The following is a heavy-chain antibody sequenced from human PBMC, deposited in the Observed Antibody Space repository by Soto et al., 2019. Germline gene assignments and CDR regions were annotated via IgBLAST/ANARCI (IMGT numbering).Heavy chain of an antibody. CDR2: ISGSGGST. CDR3: AKDDLVGAAYYYYGMDV. D-gene: IGHD1-26*01. V-gene: IGHV3-23*04. J-gene: IGHJ6*02. Sequence: EVQLVESGGGLVKPGGSLRLSCAASGFTFSSYAMSWVRQAPGKGLEWVSAISGSGGSTYYADSVKGRFTISRDNSKNTLYLQMNSLRAEDTAVYYCAKDDLVGAAYYYYGMDVWGQGTTVTVSS. CDR1: GFTFSSYA.